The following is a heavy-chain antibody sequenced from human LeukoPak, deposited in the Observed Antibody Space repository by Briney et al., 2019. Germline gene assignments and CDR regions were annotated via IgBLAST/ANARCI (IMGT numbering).Heavy chain of an antibody. CDR1: GFTFSDYN. CDR3: ARGGYGAHMG. Sequence: GGSLRLSCAASGFTFSDYNMRWIRQAPGKGLVWVSGINSDGTTTGYADSVKGRFTISRDNAKNTVSLQMSSLRAEDTALYYCARGGYGAHMGWGQGTLVTVSS. J-gene: IGHJ4*02. V-gene: IGHV3-74*01. D-gene: IGHD4-17*01. CDR2: INSDGTTT.